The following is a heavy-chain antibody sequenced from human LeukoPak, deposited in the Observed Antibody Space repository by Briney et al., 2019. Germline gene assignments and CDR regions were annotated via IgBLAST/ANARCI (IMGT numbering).Heavy chain of an antibody. V-gene: IGHV4-59*01. CDR1: GGSISSYY. J-gene: IGHJ3*02. Sequence: PSETLSLTCTVSGGSISSYYWSWIRHPPGKGLELIGYIYYSGSTNYNPSLKSRVTISVDTSKNQFSLKLSSVTAADTAVYYCARVLLYGNAFDIWGQGTMVTVSS. CDR2: IYYSGST. CDR3: ARVLLYGNAFDI. D-gene: IGHD1-26*01.